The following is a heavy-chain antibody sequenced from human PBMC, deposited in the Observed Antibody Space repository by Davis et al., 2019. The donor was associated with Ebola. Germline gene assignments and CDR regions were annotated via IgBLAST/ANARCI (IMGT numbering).Heavy chain of an antibody. D-gene: IGHD3-16*01. CDR1: GYTFTNYG. V-gene: IGHV1-18*04. J-gene: IGHJ4*02. CDR3: ARSPYY. Sequence: ASVKVSCKASGYTFTNYGITWVRQATGQGLEWMGWISAYNGNTNYAQKLQGRVTMTTDTSASTAYMELSSLRSEDTAVYYCARSPYYWGQGTLVTVSS. CDR2: ISAYNGNT.